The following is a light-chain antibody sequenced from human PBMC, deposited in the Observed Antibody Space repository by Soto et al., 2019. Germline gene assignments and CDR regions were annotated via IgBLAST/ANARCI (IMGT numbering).Light chain of an antibody. CDR3: QQYNNWPPWT. CDR1: QSVSSS. V-gene: IGKV3-15*01. J-gene: IGKJ1*01. Sequence: EIVMTQSPATLSVSPGERATLSCRASQSVSSSLAWYQQKPGQPPRLLIYGASTRASGLPARFSGSGSGTEFTLTISSLQSEDFAVYYCQQYNNWPPWTFGQGTKVDIK. CDR2: GAS.